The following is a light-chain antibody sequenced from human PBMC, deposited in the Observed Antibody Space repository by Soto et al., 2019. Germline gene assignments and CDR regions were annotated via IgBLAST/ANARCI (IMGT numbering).Light chain of an antibody. V-gene: IGKV1-39*01. Sequence: DIQMTQSPSSLSASLGDTVTISCRASQNIENYLHWYQQKAGKAPEVLLYVASVLKDGVSSRFSGSGYGTDFTLTITNLQPEDFAMYYCQQSSSSPPISFGQGTRLDIK. CDR2: VAS. J-gene: IGKJ5*01. CDR1: QNIENY. CDR3: QQSSSSPPIS.